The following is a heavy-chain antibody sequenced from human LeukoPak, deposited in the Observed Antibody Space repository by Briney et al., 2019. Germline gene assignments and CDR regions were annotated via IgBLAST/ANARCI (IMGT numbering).Heavy chain of an antibody. D-gene: IGHD4-11*01. J-gene: IGHJ6*03. Sequence: GESLKISCKGSGYSFTSYWIGWVRQMPGKGLEWMGIIYPGDSDTRYSPSFQGQVTISADKSISTAYLQWSSLKASDTAMYYCARRYSNYAGQFYYYYMDVWGKGTTVTVSS. CDR3: ARRYSNYAGQFYYYYMDV. V-gene: IGHV5-51*01. CDR1: GYSFTSYW. CDR2: IYPGDSDT.